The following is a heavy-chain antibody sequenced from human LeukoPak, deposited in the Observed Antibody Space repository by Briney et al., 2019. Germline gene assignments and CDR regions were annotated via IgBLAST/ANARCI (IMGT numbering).Heavy chain of an antibody. CDR1: GFTFSSYA. CDR2: ISSNGGST. J-gene: IGHJ6*02. Sequence: GGSLRLSCAASGFTFSSYAMHWVRQAPGKGLEYVSAISSNGGSTYYANSVKGRFTISRDNSKNTLYLQMGSLRAEDMAVYYCARLYSSIVVYYGMDVWGQGTTVTVSS. D-gene: IGHD6-13*01. V-gene: IGHV3-64*01. CDR3: ARLYSSIVVYYGMDV.